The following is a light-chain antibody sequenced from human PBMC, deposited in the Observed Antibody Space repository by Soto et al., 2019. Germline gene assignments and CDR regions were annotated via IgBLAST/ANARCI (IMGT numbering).Light chain of an antibody. V-gene: IGKV1-12*01. CDR1: RDISIF. J-gene: IGKJ4*01. CDR3: HHTNSFPLT. CDR2: AAS. Sequence: DIQMTQSPSSVSASVGDRVTITCRASRDISIFLAWYQQKPGKAPNLLIYAASNVQSGVPSRFIGSGSGTDFTLTISSLQPEDFATYYCHHTNSFPLTFGGGTKVEI.